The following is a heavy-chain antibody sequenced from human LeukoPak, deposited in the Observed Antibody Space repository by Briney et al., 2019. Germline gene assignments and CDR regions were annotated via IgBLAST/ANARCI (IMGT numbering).Heavy chain of an antibody. D-gene: IGHD3-10*01. Sequence: PSETLSLTCTVSGGSISSYYRSWIRQPAGKGLEWIGRIYTSGSTNYNPSLKSRVTMSVDTSKNQFSLKLSSVTAADTAVYYCARDLTYYGSGSYLGAYDYWGQGTLVTVSS. V-gene: IGHV4-4*07. J-gene: IGHJ4*02. CDR1: GGSISSYY. CDR2: IYTSGST. CDR3: ARDLTYYGSGSYLGAYDY.